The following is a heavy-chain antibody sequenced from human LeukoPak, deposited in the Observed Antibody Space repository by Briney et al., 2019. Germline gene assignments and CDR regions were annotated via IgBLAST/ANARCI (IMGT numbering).Heavy chain of an antibody. J-gene: IGHJ6*03. CDR2: INPSGGST. Sequence: GASVKVSCKASGYTFTSYYMHWVRQAPGQGLEWMGIINPSGGSTSYAQKFQGRVTMTRDTSTSTVYMELSSLRSEDTAVYYCARESSWENGSGSSLSYYYYYMDVWGKGTTVTVSS. D-gene: IGHD3-10*01. V-gene: IGHV1-46*01. CDR3: ARESSWENGSGSSLSYYYYYMDV. CDR1: GYTFTSYY.